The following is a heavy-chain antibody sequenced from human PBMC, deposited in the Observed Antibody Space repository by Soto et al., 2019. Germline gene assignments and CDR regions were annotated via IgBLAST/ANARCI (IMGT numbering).Heavy chain of an antibody. V-gene: IGHV3-74*01. D-gene: IGHD1-26*01. CDR1: GFTFSSYW. CDR3: ARDGLVGATPLDY. CDR2: INSDGSST. J-gene: IGHJ4*02. Sequence: EVELVESGGGLVQPGGSLRLSCAASGFTFSSYWMHWVRQAPGERLVWVSRINSDGSSTSYADSVKGRVTISRDNANNTLYLQMNSLRAEDTAVYYCARDGLVGATPLDYWGQGTLVTVSS.